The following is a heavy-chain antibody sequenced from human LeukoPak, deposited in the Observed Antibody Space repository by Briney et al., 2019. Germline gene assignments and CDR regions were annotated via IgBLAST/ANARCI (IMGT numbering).Heavy chain of an antibody. CDR3: ARGGSGISNAFDI. CDR1: GGSISSYY. V-gene: IGHV4-59*01. Sequence: SETLSLTCSVSGGSISSYYWSWIRQPPGKGLEWIGYLYYSGSTNSNPSLKSRVTMSVDTSKNQFSLKLRSVTAADTAVYYCARGGSGISNAFDIWGQGTMVTFST. D-gene: IGHD3-10*01. J-gene: IGHJ3*02. CDR2: LYYSGST.